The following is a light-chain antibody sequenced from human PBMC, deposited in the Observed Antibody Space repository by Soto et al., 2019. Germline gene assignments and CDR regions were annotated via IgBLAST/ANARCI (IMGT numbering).Light chain of an antibody. CDR2: DNN. V-gene: IGLV1-51*01. CDR1: SSNIGINY. Sequence: QSVLTQPPSVSAAPGQRVTISCSGSSSNIGINYVSWYQQLPGTAPKLLIYDNNNRPSGIPDRFSGSKSGTSATLGITGLQTGDEADYYCGTWDTSLGAAVFGGGTKVTVL. J-gene: IGLJ2*01. CDR3: GTWDTSLGAAV.